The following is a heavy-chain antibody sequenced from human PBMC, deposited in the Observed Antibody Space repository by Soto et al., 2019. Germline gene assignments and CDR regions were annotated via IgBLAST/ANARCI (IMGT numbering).Heavy chain of an antibody. CDR2: INHSGST. J-gene: IGHJ5*02. D-gene: IGHD3-10*01. CDR1: GGSFSGYY. Sequence: SETLSLTCAVYGGSFSGYYWGWIRQPPGKGLEWIGEINHSGSTNYNPSLKSRVTISVDTSKNQFSLKLSSVTAADTAVYYCARAMVRGVIRWFDPWGQGTLVTVSS. V-gene: IGHV4-34*01. CDR3: ARAMVRGVIRWFDP.